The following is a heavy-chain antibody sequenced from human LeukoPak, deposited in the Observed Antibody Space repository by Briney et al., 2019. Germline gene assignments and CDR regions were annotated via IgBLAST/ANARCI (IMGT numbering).Heavy chain of an antibody. Sequence: ASVKISCKASGYTFTGYYMHWVRQAPGQGLEWRGRINPNSGGTNYAQKFQGRVTMTRDTSISTAYMELSRLRSDDTAVYYCARFRSGDYVDYWGQGTLVTVSS. D-gene: IGHD4-17*01. V-gene: IGHV1-2*06. CDR2: INPNSGGT. CDR3: ARFRSGDYVDY. J-gene: IGHJ4*02. CDR1: GYTFTGYY.